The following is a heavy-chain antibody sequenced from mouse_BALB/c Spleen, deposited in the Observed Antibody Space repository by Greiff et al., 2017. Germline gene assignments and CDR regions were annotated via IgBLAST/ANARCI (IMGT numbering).Heavy chain of an antibody. CDR1: GYSITSDYA. V-gene: IGHV3-2*02. J-gene: IGHJ3*01. CDR2: ISYSGST. CDR3: ARSTTRYYFAY. Sequence: VQLQQSGPGLVKPSQSLSLTCTVTGYSITSDYAWNWIRQFPGNKLEWMGYISYSGSTSYNPSLKSRISISRDTSKNQFFLQLNSVTTEDTATYYCARSTTRYYFAYWGQGTLVTVSA. D-gene: IGHD2-1*01.